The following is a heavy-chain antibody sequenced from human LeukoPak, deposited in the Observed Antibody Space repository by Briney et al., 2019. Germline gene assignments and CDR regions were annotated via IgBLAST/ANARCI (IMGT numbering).Heavy chain of an antibody. J-gene: IGHJ4*02. V-gene: IGHV5-51*01. CDR3: ARTYYDILTGYYRFGTFDY. CDR1: GYNFTSYL. Sequence: GESLKISWKGSGYNFTSYLIGWVRQMPGEGLEWMGIIYPGDSDTRYSPSFQGQVTISADKSISTAYLQWSSLKASDTAMYYCARTYYDILTGYYRFGTFDYWGQGTLVTVSS. CDR2: IYPGDSDT. D-gene: IGHD3-9*01.